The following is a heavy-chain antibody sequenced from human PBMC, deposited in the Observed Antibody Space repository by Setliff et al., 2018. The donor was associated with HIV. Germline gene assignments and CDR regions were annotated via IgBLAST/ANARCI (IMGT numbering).Heavy chain of an antibody. D-gene: IGHD4-17*01. CDR1: GFSFSSYT. CDR3: ARGDYGDSRLIDY. Sequence: PGGSLRLSCAASGFSFSSYTMNWVRQAPGKGLEWVSYITGSGSRIYYADSVKGRFTISRDNAKNSVYLQMNSLRAEDTAVYYCARGDYGDSRLIDYWGQGTLVTVSS. CDR2: ITGSGSRI. V-gene: IGHV3-48*04. J-gene: IGHJ4*02.